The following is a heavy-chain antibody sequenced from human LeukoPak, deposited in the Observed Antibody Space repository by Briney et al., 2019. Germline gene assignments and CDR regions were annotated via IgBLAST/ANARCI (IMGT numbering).Heavy chain of an antibody. Sequence: PSETLSLTCTVSGGSISSYYWSWIRQPPGKGLEWIGYIYYSGSTNYNPSLKSRVTISVDTSKSQFSLKLISVTAADTAVYYCARGRGPIGRFDYWGQGTLVTVSS. V-gene: IGHV4-59*08. CDR1: GGSISSYY. CDR2: IYYSGST. CDR3: ARGRGPIGRFDY. D-gene: IGHD1-26*01. J-gene: IGHJ4*02.